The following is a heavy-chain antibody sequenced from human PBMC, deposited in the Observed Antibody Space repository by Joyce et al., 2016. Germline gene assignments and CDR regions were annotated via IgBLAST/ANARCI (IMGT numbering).Heavy chain of an antibody. CDR1: GFIISDHY. J-gene: IGHJ5*02. D-gene: IGHD5-18*01. V-gene: IGHV3-53*01. CDR3: VGGSSYGNLYH. CDR2: FYRSGTI. Sequence: EVQLVESGGGLIQPGGSLRLSCAASGFIISDHYTGWVRQAPGEGLEWVSIFYRSGTIYYTDPVKGRFTISRDNSRNTLSLQMDNVRVEDTAVYYCVGGSSYGNLYHWGQGTLVTVSS.